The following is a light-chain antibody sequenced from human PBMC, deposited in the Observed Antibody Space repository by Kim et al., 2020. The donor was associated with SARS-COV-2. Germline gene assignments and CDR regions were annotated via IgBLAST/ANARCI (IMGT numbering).Light chain of an antibody. CDR3: QQYGSSPVT. CDR1: QSVSSYY. V-gene: IGKV3-20*01. CDR2: AAS. J-gene: IGKJ1*01. Sequence: EIVLTQSPGTLSLSPGERATLSCRASQSVSSYYLAWYQQKPGQAPRLLIFAASSRATGIPDRFSGSGSGTDFTLTISRLEPEDFAVYYCQQYGSSPVTFGQGTKVDIK.